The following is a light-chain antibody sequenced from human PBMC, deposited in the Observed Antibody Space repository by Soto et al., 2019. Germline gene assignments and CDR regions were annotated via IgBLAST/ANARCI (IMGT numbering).Light chain of an antibody. CDR1: SSDVGGYNY. CDR2: AVS. J-gene: IGLJ2*01. V-gene: IGLV2-14*01. Sequence: QSALTQPASVSGSPGQSITISCTGTSSDVGGYNYVSWYQQHPGKAPKLMIYAVSNRPSGVSNRFSGSKSGNTASLTISGLHAEDEADYYCSSYTSSSTPPVVFGGGTKLTVL. CDR3: SSYTSSSTPPVV.